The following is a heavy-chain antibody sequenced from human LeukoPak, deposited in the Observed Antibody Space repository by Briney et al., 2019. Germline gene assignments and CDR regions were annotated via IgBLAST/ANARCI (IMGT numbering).Heavy chain of an antibody. V-gene: IGHV1-2*06. Sequence: AASVKVSCTASGYTFTVYYMHWVRQAPGQGLEWMGRINPNSGGTNYAQKFQGRVTMTRDTSISTAYMELSRLRSDDTAVYYCARGVGATRERTFDYWGQGTLVTVSS. CDR1: GYTFTVYY. J-gene: IGHJ4*02. CDR2: INPNSGGT. CDR3: ARGVGATRERTFDY. D-gene: IGHD1-26*01.